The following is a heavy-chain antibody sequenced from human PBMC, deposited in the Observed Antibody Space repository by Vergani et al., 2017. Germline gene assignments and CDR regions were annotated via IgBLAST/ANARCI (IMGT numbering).Heavy chain of an antibody. Sequence: QVQLQESGPGLVKPSQTLTLTCSVSGGSISSGTSHWSWIRQSAGQGREWIGRIYAGGRTEYNPSLKSRVSLSVDTSKNQLSLNLNSVTAADTAVYYCARSVSSSCXKDGCYYYYYMDVWGKGTTVTVSS. V-gene: IGHV4-61*02. CDR2: IYAGGRT. CDR3: ARSVSSSCXKDGCYYYYYMDV. CDR1: GGSISSGTSH. D-gene: IGHD2-2*01. J-gene: IGHJ6*03.